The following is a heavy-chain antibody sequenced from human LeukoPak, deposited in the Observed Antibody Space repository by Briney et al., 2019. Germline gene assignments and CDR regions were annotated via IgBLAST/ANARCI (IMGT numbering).Heavy chain of an antibody. D-gene: IGHD6-13*01. Sequence: GGSPRLSCAASGFTFSSYVMSWVRQAPGRGLEWVSTISASGSSTYYADSVKGRFTISRDNSKNTLYLQMNSLKAEDTAVYYCAKQTYAAGPSSSFDYWGQGTLVTVSS. V-gene: IGHV3-23*01. CDR3: AKQTYAAGPSSSFDY. CDR2: ISASGSST. CDR1: GFTFSSYV. J-gene: IGHJ4*02.